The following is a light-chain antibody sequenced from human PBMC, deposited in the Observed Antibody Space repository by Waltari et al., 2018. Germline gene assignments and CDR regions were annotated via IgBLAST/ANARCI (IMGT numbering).Light chain of an antibody. CDR3: QQYNNWPYT. V-gene: IGKV3-15*01. CDR2: GAS. CDR1: QRVSSN. J-gene: IGKJ2*01. Sequence: EIVLTPSPPTLPVSPGERATLTCRASQRVSSNLAWYQQKPGQAPRLLIYGASTRATGIPARFSGSGSGTEFTLTISSLQSEDFAVYYCQQYNNWPYTFGQGTKLEIK.